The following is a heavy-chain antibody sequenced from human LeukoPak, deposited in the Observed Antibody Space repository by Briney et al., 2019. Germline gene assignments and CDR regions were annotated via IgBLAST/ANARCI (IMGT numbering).Heavy chain of an antibody. J-gene: IGHJ4*02. CDR2: IHYSGST. D-gene: IGHD6-13*01. Sequence: SETLSLTCTVSGGSISSYYWSWIRQPPGKGLEWIGYIHYSGSTNYNPSLKSRVTISVDTSKNQFSLKLSSVTAADTAVYYCARGLSSSCLGDYWGQGTLVTVSS. CDR1: GGSISSYY. CDR3: ARGLSSSCLGDY. V-gene: IGHV4-59*01.